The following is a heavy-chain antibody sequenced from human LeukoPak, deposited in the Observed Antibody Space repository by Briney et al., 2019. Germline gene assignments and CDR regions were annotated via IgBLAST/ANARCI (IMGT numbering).Heavy chain of an antibody. CDR1: GGSISTYY. J-gene: IGHJ4*02. Sequence: PSETLSLTCTVSGGSISTYYWSWIRQPPGKGLEWIGYIYYSGSTNYNPSLKSRVTISVDTSKNQFSLELSSVTAADTAVYYCARVGYSSGWYYFDSWGQGTLVTVSS. CDR3: ARVGYSSGWYYFDS. D-gene: IGHD6-19*01. CDR2: IYYSGST. V-gene: IGHV4-59*01.